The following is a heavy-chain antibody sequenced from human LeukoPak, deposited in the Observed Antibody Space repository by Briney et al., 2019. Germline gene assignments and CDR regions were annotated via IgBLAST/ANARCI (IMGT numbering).Heavy chain of an antibody. CDR3: ARDPGGVATMTFDY. D-gene: IGHD5-12*01. J-gene: IGHJ4*02. Sequence: SETLSLTCTVSGGSISSYYWSWIRQPPGTGLEWIGYIYYSGSTNYNPSLKSRVTISVDTSKNQFSLKLSSVTAADTAVYYCARDPGGVATMTFDYWGQGTLVTVSS. CDR2: IYYSGST. CDR1: GGSISSYY. V-gene: IGHV4-59*01.